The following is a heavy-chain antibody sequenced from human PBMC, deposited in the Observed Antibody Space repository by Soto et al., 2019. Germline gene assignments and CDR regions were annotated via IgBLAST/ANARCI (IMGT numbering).Heavy chain of an antibody. Sequence: TLSLTCTVSGGSISSGGYYWSWIRQHPGKGLEWIGYIYYSGSTYYNPSLKSRVTISVDTSKNQFSLKLSSVTAADTAVYYCARDRSDYYYYYGMDVWGQGTTVTVSS. V-gene: IGHV4-31*03. J-gene: IGHJ6*02. CDR1: GGSISSGGYY. CDR2: IYYSGST. CDR3: ARDRSDYYYYYGMDV.